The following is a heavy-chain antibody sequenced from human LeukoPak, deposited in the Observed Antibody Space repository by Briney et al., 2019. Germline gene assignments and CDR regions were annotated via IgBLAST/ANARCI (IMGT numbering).Heavy chain of an antibody. CDR3: ATASLWNYLYPDY. V-gene: IGHV1-46*01. CDR2: INPSGGST. J-gene: IGHJ4*02. D-gene: IGHD1-7*01. CDR1: GYTFTSYY. Sequence: GASVKVSCKASGYTFTSYYMHWVRQAPGQGLEWMGIINPSGGSTIYAQKFQGRVTMTEDTSTDTAYMELSSLRSEDTAVYYCATASLWNYLYPDYWGQGTLVTVSS.